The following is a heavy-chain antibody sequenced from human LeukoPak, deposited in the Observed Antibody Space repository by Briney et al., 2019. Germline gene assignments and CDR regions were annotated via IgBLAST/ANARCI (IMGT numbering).Heavy chain of an antibody. CDR2: INSDGSST. CDR3: AKGGGDIVVVPAAMLYYFDY. D-gene: IGHD2-2*01. V-gene: IGHV3-74*01. Sequence: GGSLRLSCAASGFTFSSYWMHWVRQVPGKGLVWVSRINSDGSSTSYADSVKGRFTISRDNAKNTLYVQMNSLRAEDTAVYYCAKGGGDIVVVPAAMLYYFDYWGQGTLVTVSS. CDR1: GFTFSSYW. J-gene: IGHJ4*02.